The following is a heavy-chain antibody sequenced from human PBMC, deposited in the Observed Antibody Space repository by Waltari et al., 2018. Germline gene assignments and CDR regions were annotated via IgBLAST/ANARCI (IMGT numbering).Heavy chain of an antibody. D-gene: IGHD3-22*01. V-gene: IGHV4-59*01. CDR2: IYYSGST. Sequence: QVQLQESGPGLVKPSETLSLTCTVSGGSISTYYCSWIRQPPGKGLEWIGYIYYSGSTNYNPSLKSRVTISVDTSKNQFSLKLSSVTAADTAVYYCARDLFDRDYDSSGYYYEWYGMDVWGQGTTVTVSS. CDR1: GGSISTYY. J-gene: IGHJ6*02. CDR3: ARDLFDRDYDSSGYYYEWYGMDV.